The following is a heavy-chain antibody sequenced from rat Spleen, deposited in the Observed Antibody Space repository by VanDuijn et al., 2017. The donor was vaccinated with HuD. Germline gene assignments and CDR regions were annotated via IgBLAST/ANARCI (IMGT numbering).Heavy chain of an antibody. Sequence: EVQLVESGGGLVQPGRSLKLSCAASGFTFSNYYMAWVRQAPTKGLEWVASISIGGGNSNYRDSVKGRFTVSRDNAKSTLYLQMDSLRCEDTATYYCTTENYWFAYWGQGTLVTVSS. CDR1: GFTFSNYY. CDR3: TTENYWFAY. J-gene: IGHJ3*01. D-gene: IGHD1-10*01. V-gene: IGHV5-27*01. CDR2: ISIGGGNS.